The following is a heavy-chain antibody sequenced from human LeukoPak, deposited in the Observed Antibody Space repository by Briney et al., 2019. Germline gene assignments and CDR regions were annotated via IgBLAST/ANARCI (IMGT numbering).Heavy chain of an antibody. J-gene: IGHJ4*02. V-gene: IGHV1-2*02. CDR1: GYTFTGYY. D-gene: IGHD1-26*01. Sequence: ASVKVSCKASGYTFTGYYMHWVRQAPGQGLEWMGWINPNSGGTNYAQKFQGRVTMTRDTSISTAYMELSRLRSDDTAVYYCARDRGYSGSYRHFDYWGQGTLVTVSS. CDR2: INPNSGGT. CDR3: ARDRGYSGSYRHFDY.